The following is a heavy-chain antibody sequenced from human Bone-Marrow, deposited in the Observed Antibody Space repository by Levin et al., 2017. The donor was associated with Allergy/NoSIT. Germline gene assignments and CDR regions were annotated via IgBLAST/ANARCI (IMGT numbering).Heavy chain of an antibody. J-gene: IGHJ2*01. V-gene: IGHV3-64*02. CDR1: GFTFSSYA. Sequence: GGSLRLSCAASGFTFSSYAMHWVRQAPGKGLEYVSAISSNGGSTYYADSVKGRFTISRDNSKNTLYLQMGSLRAEDMAVYYCARGYSYGYGWYFDLWGRGTLVTVSS. CDR2: ISSNGGST. D-gene: IGHD5-18*01. CDR3: ARGYSYGYGWYFDL.